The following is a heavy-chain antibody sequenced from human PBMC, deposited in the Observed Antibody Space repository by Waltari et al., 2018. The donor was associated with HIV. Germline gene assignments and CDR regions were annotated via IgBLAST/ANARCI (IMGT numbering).Heavy chain of an antibody. CDR3: ARGPSSGWSWFDP. CDR2: IGSLQNFI. D-gene: IGHD6-19*01. V-gene: IGHV3-21*01. Sequence: EVRLLVSGGGLVRPGGSLRLSCAASGFRSRDYNMNWVRQGPGKGLEWVASIGSLQNFIHYADSVKGRFTVSRDNAKNSLYLQMNSLTAEDTAVYYCARGPSSGWSWFDPWGQGTLVTVSS. CDR1: GFRSRDYN. J-gene: IGHJ5*02.